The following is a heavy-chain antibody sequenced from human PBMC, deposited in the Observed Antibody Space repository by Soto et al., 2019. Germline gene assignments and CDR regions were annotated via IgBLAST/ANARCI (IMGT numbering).Heavy chain of an antibody. D-gene: IGHD1-26*01. V-gene: IGHV6-1*01. CDR1: GDSVSIKSAA. J-gene: IGHJ5*01. Sequence: PWQTLSLTCVISGDSVSIKSAAWNWIRQSPSRGLEWLGRTYYRSKWSTDYAVSVKSRITINPDTSKNQFSLQLNSVTPEDTAVYYCTRALSGSYDSWGQGTLVPVSS. CDR3: TRALSGSYDS. CDR2: TYYRSKWST.